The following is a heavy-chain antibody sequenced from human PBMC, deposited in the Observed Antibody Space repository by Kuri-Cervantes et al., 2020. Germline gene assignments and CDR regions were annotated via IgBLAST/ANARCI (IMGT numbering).Heavy chain of an antibody. J-gene: IGHJ4*02. CDR2: ISSSSSYI. CDR1: GFTFSSYS. V-gene: IGHV3-21*01. Sequence: GESLKISCAASGFTFSSYSMNWVRQAPGKGLEWVSPISSSSSYIYYADSVKGRFTISRDNAKNSLYLRMNSLRAEDTAVYYCASEGYYGSGIKGEFDYWGQGTLVTVSS. CDR3: ASEGYYGSGIKGEFDY. D-gene: IGHD3-10*01.